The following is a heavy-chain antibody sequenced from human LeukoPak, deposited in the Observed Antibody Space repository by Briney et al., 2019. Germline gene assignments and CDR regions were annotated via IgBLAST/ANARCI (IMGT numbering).Heavy chain of an antibody. CDR2: ISSSSSYI. CDR1: GFTFSNYN. Sequence: AGSLRLSCAASGFTFSNYNMNWVRQAPGKGLEWVSSISSSSSYIYYANSLKGRFTISRDNAKNSLYLQMNSLRAEDTAVYYCAKAIADRGGFDYWGQGTLVTVSS. V-gene: IGHV3-21*01. CDR3: AKAIADRGGFDY. J-gene: IGHJ4*02. D-gene: IGHD2-15*01.